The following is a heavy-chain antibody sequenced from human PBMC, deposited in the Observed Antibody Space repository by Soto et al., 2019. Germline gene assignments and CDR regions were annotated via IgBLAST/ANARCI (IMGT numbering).Heavy chain of an antibody. CDR2: ISSSSSYI. CDR1: GFTFSSYS. D-gene: IGHD3-3*01. J-gene: IGHJ6*03. V-gene: IGHV3-21*01. Sequence: GGSLRLSCAASGFTFSSYSMNWVRQAPGKGLEWVSSISSSSSYIYYADSVKGRFTISRDNAKNSLYLQMNSLRAEDTSVYYCAVNDSWSGEVYYYYMDVWGKGTTVTVSS. CDR3: AVNDSWSGEVYYYYMDV.